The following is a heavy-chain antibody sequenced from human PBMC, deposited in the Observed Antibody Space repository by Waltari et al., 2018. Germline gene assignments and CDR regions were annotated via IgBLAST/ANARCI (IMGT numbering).Heavy chain of an antibody. V-gene: IGHV4-59*01. D-gene: IGHD2-15*01. J-gene: IGHJ4*02. CDR2: IYYSGST. Sequence: QVQLQESGPGLVKPSETLSLTCTVSGGSISSYYWSWIRQPPGKGLEWIGYIYYSGSTNYNPSLKSRVTISVDTSKNQFSLKLSSVTAADTAVYYCARSVVAATPYYFDYWGQGTLVTVSS. CDR1: GGSISSYY. CDR3: ARSVVAATPYYFDY.